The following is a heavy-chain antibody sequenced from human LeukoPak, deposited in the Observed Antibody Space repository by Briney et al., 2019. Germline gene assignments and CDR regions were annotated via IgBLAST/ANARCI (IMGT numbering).Heavy chain of an antibody. V-gene: IGHV3-43*02. CDR1: GFTFDDYA. CDR3: AKDFELWLPLYYFDY. D-gene: IGHD5-18*01. CDR2: ISGDGGST. J-gene: IGHJ4*02. Sequence: GGSLRLSCAASGFTFDDYAMHWVRQAPGKGLEWVSLISGDGGSTYYADSVKGRFTISRDNSKNSLYLQMNSLRTEDTALYHCAKDFELWLPLYYFDYWGQGTLVTVSS.